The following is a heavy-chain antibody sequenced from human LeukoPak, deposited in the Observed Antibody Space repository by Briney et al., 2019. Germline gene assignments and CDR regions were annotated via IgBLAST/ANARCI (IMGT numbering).Heavy chain of an antibody. CDR2: ISSNGGST. CDR1: GFTFSSYA. D-gene: IGHD3-22*01. Sequence: GGSLRLSCAASGFTFSSYAMHWVRQAPGKGLEYVSAISSNGGSTYYANSVKGRFTISRDNYKNTLYLQMGSLRAEDMAVYYCARDYYDSSGYEEGGYYYYMDVWGKGTTVTVSS. V-gene: IGHV3-64*01. CDR3: ARDYYDSSGYEEGGYYYYMDV. J-gene: IGHJ6*03.